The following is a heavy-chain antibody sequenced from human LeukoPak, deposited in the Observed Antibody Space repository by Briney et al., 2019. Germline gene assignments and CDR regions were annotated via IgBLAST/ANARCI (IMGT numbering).Heavy chain of an antibody. CDR1: GFTVSSNY. CDR3: ARSPGTANYYYYYMDV. V-gene: IGHV3-53*01. CDR2: IYSGGST. J-gene: IGHJ6*03. D-gene: IGHD2-21*02. Sequence: PGGSLRLSCAASGFTVSSNYMSWVRQAPGKGLEWVSVIYSGGSTHYADSVKGRFTISRDNSKNTLYLQMNSLRAEDTAVYYCARSPGTANYYYYYMDVWGKGTTVTISS.